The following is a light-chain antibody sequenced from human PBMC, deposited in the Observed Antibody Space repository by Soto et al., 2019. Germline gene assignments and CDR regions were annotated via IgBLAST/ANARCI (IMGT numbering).Light chain of an antibody. CDR1: QSVSSN. V-gene: IGKV3-15*01. CDR3: QQYNNWPLYT. Sequence: EIVMTQSPATLSVSPGERATLSCRASQSVSSNLAGYQQKPGQAPRLLIYGAPTRATGIQARFSGSGFGTEFTLTISSLQSEDFAVYYCQQYNNWPLYTFGQGTKLEIK. CDR2: GAP. J-gene: IGKJ2*01.